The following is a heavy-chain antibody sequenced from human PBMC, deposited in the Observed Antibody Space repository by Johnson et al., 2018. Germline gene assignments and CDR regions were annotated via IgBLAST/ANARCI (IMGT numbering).Heavy chain of an antibody. CDR1: GFTFSSYA. V-gene: IGHV3-33*01. Sequence: QVQLLESGGGVVQPRRSLRLSCEASGFTFSSYAMHWVRQTPGKGLAWVAVIWYDGGKKYYADSVKGGFTVSRGNSKNTLYLQMNSLRAEDTAVYYCARDHPVDYYYDTPSPDVFDIWGQGTMVTVSS. D-gene: IGHD3-22*01. CDR2: IWYDGGKK. CDR3: ARDHPVDYYYDTPSPDVFDI. J-gene: IGHJ3*02.